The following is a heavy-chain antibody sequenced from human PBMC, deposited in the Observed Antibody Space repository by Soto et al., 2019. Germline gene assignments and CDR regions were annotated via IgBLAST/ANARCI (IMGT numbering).Heavy chain of an antibody. D-gene: IGHD4-17*01. CDR3: ARHITVTGFDY. Sequence: SETLSLTCTVSGGSISSYYWSWVRQPPGKGLEWIGYIYYSGSTNYNPSLKSRVTISVDTSKNQFSLKLSSVTAADTAVYYCARHITVTGFDYWGQGTLVTVSS. V-gene: IGHV4-59*08. J-gene: IGHJ4*02. CDR2: IYYSGST. CDR1: GGSISSYY.